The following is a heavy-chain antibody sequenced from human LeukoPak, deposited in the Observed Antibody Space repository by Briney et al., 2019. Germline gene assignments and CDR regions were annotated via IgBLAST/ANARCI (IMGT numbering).Heavy chain of an antibody. V-gene: IGHV4-4*07. Sequence: SETLSLTCTVSGGSISNYHWSWIRQPPGKGLEWIGQIYTSGSTNYNPPLKSRVTVSIDTPENQLSLTIRPVTAADTALYYCAATHISSGLSFVFWGEGTLVTVSS. CDR1: GGSISNYH. D-gene: IGHD6-19*01. CDR3: AATHISSGLSFVF. J-gene: IGHJ1*01. CDR2: IYTSGST.